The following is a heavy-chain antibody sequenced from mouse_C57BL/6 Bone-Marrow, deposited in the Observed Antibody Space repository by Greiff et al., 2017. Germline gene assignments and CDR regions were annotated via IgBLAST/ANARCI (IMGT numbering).Heavy chain of an antibody. D-gene: IGHD2-4*01. J-gene: IGHJ4*01. CDR2: IHPNSGST. Sequence: QVQLQQPGAELVKPGASVKLSCKASGYTFTSYWMHWVKQRPGQGLEWIGMIHPNSGSTNYNEKFKSKATLTVDKSSSTAYMQPSSLTSEDSAVYYCASSDYDENAMDYWGQGTSVTVSS. CDR1: GYTFTSYW. CDR3: ASSDYDENAMDY. V-gene: IGHV1-64*01.